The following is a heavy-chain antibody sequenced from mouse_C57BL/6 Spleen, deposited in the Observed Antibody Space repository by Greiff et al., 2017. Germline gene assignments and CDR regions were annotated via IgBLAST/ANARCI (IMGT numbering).Heavy chain of an antibody. CDR3: ARAGDKGEWFAY. Sequence: QVQLKESGPELVKPGASVKISCKASGYAFSSSWMNWVKQRPGKGLEWIGRIYPGDGDTNYNGKFKGKATLTADKSSSTAYMQLSSLTSEDSAVYYCARAGDKGEWFAYWGQGTLVTVSA. V-gene: IGHV1-82*01. CDR2: IYPGDGDT. J-gene: IGHJ3*01. CDR1: GYAFSSSW.